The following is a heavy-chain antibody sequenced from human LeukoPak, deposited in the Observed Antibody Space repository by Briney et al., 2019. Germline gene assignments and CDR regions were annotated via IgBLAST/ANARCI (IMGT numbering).Heavy chain of an antibody. D-gene: IGHD5-12*01. CDR3: AKDTVKVTTIRRVPHYMDV. CDR1: GFTFISYG. V-gene: IGHV3-30*02. CDR2: IRYDGSNK. Sequence: PGGSLRLSCAASGFTFISYGMHWVRQAPGKGLEWVTFIRYDGSNKYYADSVKGRFIISRDNYKNTLYLQMNSLRAEDTAVYYCAKDTVKVTTIRRVPHYMDVWGKGTTVTISS. J-gene: IGHJ6*03.